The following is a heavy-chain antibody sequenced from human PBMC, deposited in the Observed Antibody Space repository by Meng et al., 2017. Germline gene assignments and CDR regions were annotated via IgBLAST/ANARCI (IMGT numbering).Heavy chain of an antibody. V-gene: IGHV1-69*01. D-gene: IGHD2-21*02. CDR3: AREGPCGGDCSGFDY. CDR1: GGTFSSYA. Sequence: QVQLVQSGSEVKKPGSSVKVSCKASGGTFSSYAISWVRQAPGQGLEWMGGIIPIFGTANYAQKFQGRVTITADESTSTAYMELSSLRSEDTAVYYCAREGPCGGDCSGFDYWGQGTLVTVSS. CDR2: IIPIFGTA. J-gene: IGHJ4*02.